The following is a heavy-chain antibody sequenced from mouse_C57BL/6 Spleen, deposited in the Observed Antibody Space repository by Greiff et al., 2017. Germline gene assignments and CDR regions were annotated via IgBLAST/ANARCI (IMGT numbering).Heavy chain of an antibody. CDR3: ATIYYDYDGFAY. CDR1: GYTFTSYW. V-gene: IGHV1-64*01. J-gene: IGHJ3*01. Sequence: QVQLQQPGAELVKPGASVKLSCKASGYTFTSYWMHWVKQRPGQGLEWIGMIHPNSGSTNYNEKFKSKATLTVDKSSSTAYMQLSSLTSEDSAVXYCATIYYDYDGFAYWGQGTLVTVSA. D-gene: IGHD2-4*01. CDR2: IHPNSGST.